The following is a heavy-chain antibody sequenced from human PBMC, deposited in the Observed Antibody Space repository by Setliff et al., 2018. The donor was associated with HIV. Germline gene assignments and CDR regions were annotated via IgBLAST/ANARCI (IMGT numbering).Heavy chain of an antibody. J-gene: IGHJ5*02. D-gene: IGHD4-4*01. CDR3: ARDLTSNSNCFEP. CDR2: VYYTGKT. V-gene: IGHV4-31*03. Sequence: TLSLTCSVSGGSLISGGYYWSWIRQHPGKGLEWIGYVYYTGKTYYNPSLESRISMSVDTSKNQFSLKLTSVTAADTAIYYCARDLTSNSNCFEPWGQGTQVTVPQ. CDR1: GGSLISGGYY.